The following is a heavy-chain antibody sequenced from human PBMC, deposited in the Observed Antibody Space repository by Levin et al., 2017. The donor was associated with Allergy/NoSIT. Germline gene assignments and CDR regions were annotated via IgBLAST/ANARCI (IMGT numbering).Heavy chain of an antibody. CDR1: GFTFSSYS. D-gene: IGHD1-26*01. CDR3: ARSRYSGSYLFDY. Sequence: AASVKVSCAASGFTFSSYSMNWVRQAPGKGLEWVSYISSSSSTIYYADSVKGRFTISRDNAKNSLYLQMNSLRDEDTAVYYCARSRYSGSYLFDYWGQGTLVTVSS. CDR2: ISSSSSTI. V-gene: IGHV3-48*02. J-gene: IGHJ4*02.